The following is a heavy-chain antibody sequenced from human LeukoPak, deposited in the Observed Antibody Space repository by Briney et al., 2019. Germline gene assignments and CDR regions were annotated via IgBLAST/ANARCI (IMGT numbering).Heavy chain of an antibody. CDR2: INHSGST. V-gene: IGHV4-34*01. J-gene: IGHJ6*03. D-gene: IGHD3-10*01. CDR1: GGSFSGYY. Sequence: PSETLYLTCAVYGGSFSGYYWSWIRQPPGKGLEWIGEINHSGSTNYNPSLKSRVTISVDTSKNQFSLKLSSVTAADTAVYYCARGIKWFGATRYYYYMDVWGKGTTVTVSS. CDR3: ARGIKWFGATRYYYYMDV.